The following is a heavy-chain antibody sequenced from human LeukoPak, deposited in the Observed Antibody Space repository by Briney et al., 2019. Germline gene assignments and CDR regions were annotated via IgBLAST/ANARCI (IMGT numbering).Heavy chain of an antibody. J-gene: IGHJ6*02. V-gene: IGHV3-74*01. Sequence: GGSLRLSCVASGFTFSNYWLHWVRQAPGKGLVWVSRINIDESTANYADSVKGRFTISRDNAKNTLYLQMNSLRAEDTAVYYCARNEYSSSGSGQVDVWGQGTTVTVS. CDR2: INIDESTA. CDR3: ARNEYSSSGSGQVDV. D-gene: IGHD5-18*01. CDR1: GFTFSNYW.